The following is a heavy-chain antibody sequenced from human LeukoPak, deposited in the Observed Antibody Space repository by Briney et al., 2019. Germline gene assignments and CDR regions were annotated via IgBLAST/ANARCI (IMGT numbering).Heavy chain of an antibody. Sequence: PSETLPLTCAVSGGSITSDTYYWSWIRQPPGKGLEWIGYILHSGSTYYNPSLKSRVTISIDTSKSQFSLKLSSVTAADTAVYYCAKTRDFWSGYFDYWGQGTLVTVSS. V-gene: IGHV4-30-2*01. CDR2: ILHSGST. CDR3: AKTRDFWSGYFDY. D-gene: IGHD3-3*01. CDR1: GGSITSDTYY. J-gene: IGHJ4*02.